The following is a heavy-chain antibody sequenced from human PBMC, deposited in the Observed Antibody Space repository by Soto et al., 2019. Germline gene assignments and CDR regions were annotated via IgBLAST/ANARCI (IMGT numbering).Heavy chain of an antibody. D-gene: IGHD4-17*01. CDR1: GFTFSGYA. Sequence: EVQLLESGGGLVQPGGSLRLSCAASGFTFSGYAMSWVRQAPGRGLEGVSFMSGSGGTTYYAGSVKCRVTSSRDNSKNTVYLQMNSRRAEDTAVYYCASRVTKYFQYWGQGTLVTVSS. V-gene: IGHV3-23*01. J-gene: IGHJ1*01. CDR3: ASRVTKYFQY. CDR2: MSGSGGTT.